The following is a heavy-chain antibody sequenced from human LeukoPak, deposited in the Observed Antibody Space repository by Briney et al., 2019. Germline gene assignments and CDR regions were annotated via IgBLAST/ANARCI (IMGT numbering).Heavy chain of an antibody. CDR3: ARAPRYYDSSGPRCFQH. V-gene: IGHV4-31*03. J-gene: IGHJ1*01. Sequence: SQTLSLTCTVSGGSISSGGYYWSWIRQHPGKGLEWIGYIYYSGSTYYNPSHKSRVTISVDTSKNQFSLKLSSVTAADTAVYYCARAPRYYDSSGPRCFQHWGQGTLVTVSS. CDR2: IYYSGST. CDR1: GGSISSGGYY. D-gene: IGHD3-22*01.